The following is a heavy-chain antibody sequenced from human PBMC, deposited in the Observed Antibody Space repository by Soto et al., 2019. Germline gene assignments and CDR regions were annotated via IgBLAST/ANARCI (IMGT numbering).Heavy chain of an antibody. J-gene: IGHJ6*02. V-gene: IGHV4-59*01. CDR3: ARDRDYGGNSGSGMGYYYYGMDV. CDR2: IYYSGST. CDR1: GGSISSYY. D-gene: IGHD4-17*01. Sequence: SETLSLTCTVSGGSISSYYWSWIRQPPGKGLEWIGYIYYSGSTNYNPSLKSRVTISVDTSKNQFSLKLSSVTAADTAVYYCARDRDYGGNSGSGMGYYYYGMDVWGQGTTVTV.